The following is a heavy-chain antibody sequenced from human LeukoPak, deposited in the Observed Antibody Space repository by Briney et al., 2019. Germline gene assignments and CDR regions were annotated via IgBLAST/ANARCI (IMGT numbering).Heavy chain of an antibody. D-gene: IGHD3-10*01. CDR1: GGSISSSSYY. Sequence: PSETLSLTCTVSGGSISSSSYYWGWIRQPPGKGLEWIGSIYYSGSTYYNPSLKSRVTISVDTSKNQFSLKLSSVTAADTAVYYCASYKLGYGSGSYPYWGQGTLVTISS. CDR3: ASYKLGYGSGSYPY. V-gene: IGHV4-39*07. J-gene: IGHJ4*02. CDR2: IYYSGST.